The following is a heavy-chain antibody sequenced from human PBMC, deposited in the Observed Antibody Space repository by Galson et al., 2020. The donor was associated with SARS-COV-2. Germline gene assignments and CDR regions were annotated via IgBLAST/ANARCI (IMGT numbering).Heavy chain of an antibody. V-gene: IGHV3-74*01. CDR3: ARSLERGYSYGSVGYYYYYYGMDV. D-gene: IGHD5-18*01. CDR1: GFTFSSYW. CDR2: INSDGSST. Sequence: GGSLRLSCAASGFTFSSYWMHWVRQAPGKGLVWVSRINSDGSSTSYADSVKGRFTISRDNAKNTLYLQMNSLRAEDTAVYYCARSLERGYSYGSVGYYYYYYGMDVWGQGTTVTVSS. J-gene: IGHJ6*02.